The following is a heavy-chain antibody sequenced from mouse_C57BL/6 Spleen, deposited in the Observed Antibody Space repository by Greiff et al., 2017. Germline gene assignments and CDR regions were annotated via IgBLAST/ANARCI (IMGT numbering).Heavy chain of an antibody. V-gene: IGHV5-17*01. CDR3: ATLGGDY. CDR2: ISSGSSTI. J-gene: IGHJ2*01. D-gene: IGHD3-3*01. CDR1: GFTFSDYG. Sequence: EVKVEESGGGLVKPGGSLKLSCAASGFTFSDYGMHWVRQAPEKGLEWVAYISSGSSTIYYADTVKGRFTISRDNAKNTLFLQMTGLGSEDTAMYYCATLGGDYWGQGTTLTVSS.